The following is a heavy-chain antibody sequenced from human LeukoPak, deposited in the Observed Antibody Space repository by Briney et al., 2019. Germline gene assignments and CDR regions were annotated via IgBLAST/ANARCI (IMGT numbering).Heavy chain of an antibody. CDR2: FDPEDGET. Sequence: ASVKVSCKVSGYTLTELSMHWVRQAPGKGLEWMGGFDPEDGETIHAQKFQGRVTMTEDTSTDTAYMELSSLGSEDAAVYYCATDPVSSATTFDYWGQGTLVTVSS. D-gene: IGHD1-1*01. J-gene: IGHJ4*02. CDR1: GYTLTELS. CDR3: ATDPVSSATTFDY. V-gene: IGHV1-24*01.